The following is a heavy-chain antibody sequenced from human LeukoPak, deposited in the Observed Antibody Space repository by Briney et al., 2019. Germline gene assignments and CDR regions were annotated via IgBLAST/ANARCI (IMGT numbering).Heavy chain of an antibody. CDR1: GYSFTSYW. V-gene: IGHV5-51*01. J-gene: IGHJ4*02. CDR3: ARLGEYCSSTSCYDGNYYFDY. Sequence: GESLKISCKGSGYSFTSYWIGWVRQMPGKGLEWTGIIYPGDSDTRYSPSFQGQVTISADKSISTAYLQWSSLKASDTAMYYCARLGEYCSSTSCYDGNYYFDYWGQGTLVTVSS. CDR2: IYPGDSDT. D-gene: IGHD2-2*01.